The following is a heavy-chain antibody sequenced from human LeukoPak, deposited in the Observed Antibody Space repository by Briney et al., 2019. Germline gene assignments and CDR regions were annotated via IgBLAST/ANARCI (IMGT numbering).Heavy chain of an antibody. J-gene: IGHJ4*02. D-gene: IGHD6-19*01. CDR3: ARGSGLFDY. Sequence: SETLSLTCTVSGGSISSGSYYWSWIRQPPGKGLEWIGEINHSGSTNYNPSLKSRVTISVDTSKNQFSLKLSSVTAADTAVYYCARGSGLFDYWGQGTLVTVSS. CDR1: GGSISSGSYY. V-gene: IGHV4-39*07. CDR2: INHSGST.